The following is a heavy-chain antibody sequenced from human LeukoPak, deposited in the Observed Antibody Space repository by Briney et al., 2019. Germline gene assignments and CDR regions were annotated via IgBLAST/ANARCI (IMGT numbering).Heavy chain of an antibody. J-gene: IGHJ3*02. CDR3: ARVTQQQLTDAFNI. CDR1: GGSISSYY. CDR2: IYYSEST. V-gene: IGHV4-59*01. Sequence: PSETLSLTCTVSGGSISSYYWSWIRQPPGKGLEWIGYIYYSESTNYNPSLKSRVTISVKTSKNQFSLKLRSVTAADTAVYYCARVTQQQLTDAFNIWGQGTMVTVSS. D-gene: IGHD6-13*01.